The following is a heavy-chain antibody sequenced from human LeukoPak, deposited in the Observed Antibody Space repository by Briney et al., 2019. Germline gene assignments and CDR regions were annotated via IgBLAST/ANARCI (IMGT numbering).Heavy chain of an antibody. V-gene: IGHV1-69*05. Sequence: SVKVSCKASGGTFSSYAISWVRQAPGQGLEWMGGIIPIFGTANYAQKFQGRVTITTDESTSTAYMELSSLRSEDTAVYYCARGVATVVTGLWGGYYFDYWGQGTLVTVSS. D-gene: IGHD4-23*01. J-gene: IGHJ4*02. CDR1: GGTFSSYA. CDR2: IIPIFGTA. CDR3: ARGVATVVTGLWGGYYFDY.